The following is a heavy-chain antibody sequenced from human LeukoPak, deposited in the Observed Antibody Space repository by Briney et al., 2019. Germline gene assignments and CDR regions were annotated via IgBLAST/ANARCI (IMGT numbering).Heavy chain of an antibody. V-gene: IGHV4-59*08. J-gene: IGHJ3*02. D-gene: IGHD4-17*01. Sequence: SETLSLTCTVPGASISGYYWSWIRQPPGEGLEWIGYIYYSGIANYNPSLRRRVIILVDTSKNQFSLKLSSVTAADTAVYYCARGTGTTSMKAFDIWGQGTMVTVSS. CDR1: GASISGYY. CDR2: IYYSGIA. CDR3: ARGTGTTSMKAFDI.